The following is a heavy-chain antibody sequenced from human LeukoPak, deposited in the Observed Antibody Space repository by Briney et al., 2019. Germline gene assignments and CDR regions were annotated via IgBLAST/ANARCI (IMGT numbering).Heavy chain of an antibody. V-gene: IGHV3-66*01. Sequence: GGSLRLSCAASGFSVTGKDMSWVRQAPGKGLEWVSVVCGDGKTYYADSVEGRFTVSRDNSENTIFLQMNSLGAEDTAVYYCASYSGSYYEHWGQGTLVTVSS. J-gene: IGHJ4*02. CDR2: VCGDGKT. CDR3: ASYSGSYYEH. D-gene: IGHD1-26*01. CDR1: GFSVTGKD.